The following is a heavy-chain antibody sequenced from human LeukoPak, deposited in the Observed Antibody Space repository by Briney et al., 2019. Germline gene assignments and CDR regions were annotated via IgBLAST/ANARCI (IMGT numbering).Heavy chain of an antibody. CDR3: ARGGGYSYGFNDY. V-gene: IGHV4-30-4*08. CDR1: GGSISSGDYY. D-gene: IGHD5-18*01. CDR2: IYYTGST. J-gene: IGHJ4*02. Sequence: SETLSLTCTVSGGSISSGDYYWSWIRQPPGKGLEWIGYIYYTGSTYYNPSLKSRVTISVDMSKNQFSLKLSSVTAADTAVYYCARGGGYSYGFNDYWGQGTLVTVSS.